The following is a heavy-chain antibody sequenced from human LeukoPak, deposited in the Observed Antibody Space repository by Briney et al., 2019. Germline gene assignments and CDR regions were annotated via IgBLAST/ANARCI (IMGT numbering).Heavy chain of an antibody. Sequence: SETLSLTCTVSGGSISSYYWSWIRQPAGKGLEWIGRIYTSGSTNYNLSLKSRVTMSVDASKNQFSLKLSSVTAADTAVYYCARDGDYGDYVDYWGQGTLVTVSS. CDR1: GGSISSYY. CDR3: ARDGDYGDYVDY. D-gene: IGHD4-17*01. CDR2: IYTSGST. V-gene: IGHV4-4*07. J-gene: IGHJ4*02.